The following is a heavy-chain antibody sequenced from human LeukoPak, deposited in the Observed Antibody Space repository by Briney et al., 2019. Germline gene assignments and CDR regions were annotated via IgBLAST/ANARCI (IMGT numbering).Heavy chain of an antibody. CDR3: AKDYCSSTSCSNYMDV. V-gene: IGHV3-30*02. Sequence: GGSLRLSCAASGFTLSSYGMHWVRQAPGKGLEGVAFIRYDGSNKYYANSVKGRFTISRDNSKNTLYLQMNSLRAEDTAVYYCAKDYCSSTSCSNYMDVWGKGTTVTVSS. J-gene: IGHJ6*03. CDR1: GFTLSSYG. D-gene: IGHD2-2*01. CDR2: IRYDGSNK.